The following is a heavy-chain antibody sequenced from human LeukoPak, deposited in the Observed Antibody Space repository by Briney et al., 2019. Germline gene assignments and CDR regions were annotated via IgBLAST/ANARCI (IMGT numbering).Heavy chain of an antibody. Sequence: ASVKVSCKASGYTFTSYGISWVRQAPGQGLEWMGWISAYNGNTNYAQKLQGRVTMTTDTSTSTAYMELRSLRSEDTAVYYCARADIFGVVIGHYFDYWGQGTLVTVSS. CDR2: ISAYNGNT. CDR3: ARADIFGVVIGHYFDY. D-gene: IGHD3-3*01. J-gene: IGHJ4*02. CDR1: GYTFTSYG. V-gene: IGHV1-18*01.